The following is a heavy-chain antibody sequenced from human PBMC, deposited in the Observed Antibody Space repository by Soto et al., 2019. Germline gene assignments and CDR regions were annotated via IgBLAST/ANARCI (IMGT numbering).Heavy chain of an antibody. CDR1: GYTFTSYG. CDR3: ARGGTPIAL. D-gene: IGHD1-1*01. Sequence: QVQLVQSGAEVKKPGASVKVSCKASGYTFTSYGISWVRQAPGQGLEWMGWIRTHNGNTNYAQKLQGRVTMTTDTXXXXXXXXXXXXXXXXXXXXXCARGGTPIALWGQGTLVTVSS. J-gene: IGHJ5*02. CDR2: IRTHNGNT. V-gene: IGHV1-18*01.